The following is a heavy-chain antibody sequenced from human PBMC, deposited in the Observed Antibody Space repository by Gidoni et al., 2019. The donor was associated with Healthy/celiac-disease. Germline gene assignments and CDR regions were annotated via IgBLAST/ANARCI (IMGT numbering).Heavy chain of an antibody. CDR2: ISSSSYI. Sequence: EVQLVESGGGLVKPGGSLRLSCAASGFTSRSYSMNWVRQAPGKGLEWVSSISSSSYIYYADSVKGRFTISRDNAKNSLYLQMNSLRAEDTAVYYCARDSIAAAADDAFDIWGQGTMVTVSS. CDR3: ARDSIAAAADDAFDI. CDR1: GFTSRSYS. D-gene: IGHD6-13*01. J-gene: IGHJ3*02. V-gene: IGHV3-21*01.